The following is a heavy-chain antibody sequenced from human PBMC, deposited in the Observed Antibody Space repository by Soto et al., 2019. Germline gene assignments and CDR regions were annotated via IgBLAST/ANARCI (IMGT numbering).Heavy chain of an antibody. CDR2: INNDGSST. D-gene: IGHD6-13*01. V-gene: IGHV3-74*01. CDR1: GFTFSSYW. Sequence: PGGSLRLSCAASGFTFSSYWMHWVRQVPGKGLVWVSHINNDGSSTTYADSVKGRFTISRDNAKNTLYLQMNSLRAEDTAVYYCARDRTAASADYWGQGTLVTVSS. J-gene: IGHJ4*02. CDR3: ARDRTAASADY.